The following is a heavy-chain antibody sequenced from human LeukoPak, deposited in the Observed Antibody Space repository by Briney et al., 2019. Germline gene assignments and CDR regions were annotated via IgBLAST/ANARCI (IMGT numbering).Heavy chain of an antibody. CDR1: GGTFSSYA. D-gene: IGHD6-13*01. V-gene: IGHV1-69*13. J-gene: IGHJ4*02. CDR3: ARDRGYSSSWPYYFDY. CDR2: IIPIFGTA. Sequence: VASVKVSCTASGGTFSSYAISWARQAPGQGLEWMGGIIPIFGTANYAQKFQGRVTITADESTSTAYMELSSLRSEDTAVYYCARDRGYSSSWPYYFDYWGQGTLVTVSS.